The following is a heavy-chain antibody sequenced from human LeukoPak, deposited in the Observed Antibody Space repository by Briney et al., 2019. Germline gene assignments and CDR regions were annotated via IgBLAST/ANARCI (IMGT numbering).Heavy chain of an antibody. CDR1: GGSISGYY. J-gene: IGHJ4*02. CDR3: ARHRSSGDDY. D-gene: IGHD6-25*01. V-gene: IGHV4-59*08. Sequence: SETLSLTCTVSGGSISGYYWSWIRQPPGKGLEWIGYIYYSGSTTYNPSLKSRVTMSVDASKNQLSLRVSSVTAADTAVYYCARHRSSGDDYWGQGTLVTVSS. CDR2: IYYSGST.